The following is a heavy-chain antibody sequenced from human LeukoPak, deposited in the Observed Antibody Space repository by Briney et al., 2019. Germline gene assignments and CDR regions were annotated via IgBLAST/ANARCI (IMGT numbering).Heavy chain of an antibody. Sequence: GGSLRLSCAVSGLTVSSSHMSWVRQAPGKGLEWVSVIYSGGGTYYAASVKGGFTISRDNSKNTVSLQMNSLRAEDTAVYYCARVDHYYDSSGYYGAFDYWGQGTLVTVSS. D-gene: IGHD3-22*01. CDR1: GLTVSSSH. CDR3: ARVDHYYDSSGYYGAFDY. CDR2: IYSGGGT. V-gene: IGHV3-66*01. J-gene: IGHJ4*02.